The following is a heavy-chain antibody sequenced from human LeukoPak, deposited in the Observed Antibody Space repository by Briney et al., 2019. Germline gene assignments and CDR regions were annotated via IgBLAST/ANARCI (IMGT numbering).Heavy chain of an antibody. Sequence: PGGSLRLSCAASGFTFDDYAMHWVRQAPGKGLEWVSGISWNSGSIGYADSVKGRFTISRDNAKNSLYLQMNSLRAEDTALYYCAKDRFRYFDWLLDYWGQGTLVTVSS. CDR3: AKDRFRYFDWLLDY. D-gene: IGHD3-9*01. CDR2: ISWNSGSI. V-gene: IGHV3-9*01. CDR1: GFTFDDYA. J-gene: IGHJ4*02.